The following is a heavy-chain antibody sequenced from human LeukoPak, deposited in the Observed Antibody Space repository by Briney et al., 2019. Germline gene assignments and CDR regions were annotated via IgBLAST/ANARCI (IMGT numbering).Heavy chain of an antibody. V-gene: IGHV1-18*01. CDR2: ISAHDGNT. J-gene: IGHJ4*02. Sequence: ASVKVSCKSSGYTFTNHGITWVRQAPGQGLEWMGWISAHDGNTNYAQKLQGRVTMTTDTSTSIAYMELRSLRSDDTAMYYCARAWIMVTSHLDFWGQGTLVTVSS. CDR1: GYTFTNHG. CDR3: ARAWIMVTSHLDF. D-gene: IGHD2-21*02.